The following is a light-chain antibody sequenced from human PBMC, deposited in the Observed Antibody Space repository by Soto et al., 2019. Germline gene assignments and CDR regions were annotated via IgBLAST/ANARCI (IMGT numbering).Light chain of an antibody. CDR3: QQRSNWLPIT. CDR1: QSVSTN. CDR2: DAS. Sequence: IVMTQSPATPSLSPGEGVTLSCRASQSVSTNLAWYQQTRGQAPRLLIYDASNRATGIPARFSGSGSGTDFTLTISSLEPEDFAVYYCQQRSNWLPIT. J-gene: IGKJ5*01. V-gene: IGKV3-11*01.